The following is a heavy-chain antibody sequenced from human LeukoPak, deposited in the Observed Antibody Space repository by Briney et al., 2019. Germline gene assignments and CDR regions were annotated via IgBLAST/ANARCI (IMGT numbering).Heavy chain of an antibody. Sequence: QPGGSLRLSCAASGFTFSSYAMHWVRQAPGKGLEYVSAISSNGGSTYYANSVKGRFTISRDNSKNTLYLQMGSLRAEDMAVYYCASSGPYYYGSGSYPSGGDYWGQGTLVIVSS. CDR2: ISSNGGST. CDR3: ASSGPYYYGSGSYPSGGDY. D-gene: IGHD3-10*01. V-gene: IGHV3-64*01. CDR1: GFTFSSYA. J-gene: IGHJ4*02.